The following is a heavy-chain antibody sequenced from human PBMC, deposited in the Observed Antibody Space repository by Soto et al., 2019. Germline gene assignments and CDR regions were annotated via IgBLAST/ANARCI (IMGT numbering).Heavy chain of an antibody. Sequence: EVQLLESGGALLQPGGSLRLSCAASGFTFSSYAMNWVRQTPGKGLQWVSAISGSGENTYYADSVKGRFTISRDNSKNIQYLHMNGLTVEDTAMYYCAKEPTAVDPRDLFGGNPPADYWGQGTLVTVSS. CDR2: ISGSGENT. J-gene: IGHJ4*02. CDR3: AKEPTAVDPRDLFGGNPPADY. V-gene: IGHV3-23*01. CDR1: GFTFSSYA. D-gene: IGHD2-15*01.